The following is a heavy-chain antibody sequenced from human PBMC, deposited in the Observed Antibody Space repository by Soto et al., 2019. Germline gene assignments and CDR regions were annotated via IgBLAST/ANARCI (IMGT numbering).Heavy chain of an antibody. J-gene: IGHJ4*02. CDR1: GGSISSYY. CDR3: ARSKSGSYFRY. CDR2: AYYGGST. Sequence: SETLSLTCTVSGGSISSYYWSWIRQPPGKGLEWIGYAYYGGSTNYNPSLKSRVTTSVDTSKNQFSLKLSSVTAADTAVYYCARSKSGSYFRYWGQGTLVTVSS. D-gene: IGHD1-26*01. V-gene: IGHV4-59*01.